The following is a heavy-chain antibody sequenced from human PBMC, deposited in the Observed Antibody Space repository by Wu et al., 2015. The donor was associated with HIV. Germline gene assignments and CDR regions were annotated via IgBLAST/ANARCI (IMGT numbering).Heavy chain of an antibody. Sequence: QVQLVQSGAEVKKPGASVKVSCKVSGYTLTKSSMHWVRQAPGKGLEWMGLFDPEDGETIYAQKFQGRVTMTEDTSTDTAYMELSSLTSEDTAMYYCVTWTGVIFDYWGQGTLVTVSS. CDR3: VTWTGVIFDY. CDR2: FDPEDGET. J-gene: IGHJ4*02. V-gene: IGHV1-24*01. CDR1: GYTLTKSS. D-gene: IGHD2-21*01.